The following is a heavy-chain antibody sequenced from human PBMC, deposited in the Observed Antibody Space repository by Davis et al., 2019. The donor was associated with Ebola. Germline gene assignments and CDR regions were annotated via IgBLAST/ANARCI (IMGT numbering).Heavy chain of an antibody. J-gene: IGHJ4*02. CDR3: ATANRAISGY. V-gene: IGHV3-9*01. CDR1: GFTFGDYA. Sequence: SLKISCAASGFTFGDYAMHWVRQAPGKGLEWVSGINWNSGSIVYADSVKGRFTISRDNAKNSLYLQMNSLRAEDTAVYYCATANRAISGYWGQGTLVTVSS. D-gene: IGHD2-2*02. CDR2: INWNSGSI.